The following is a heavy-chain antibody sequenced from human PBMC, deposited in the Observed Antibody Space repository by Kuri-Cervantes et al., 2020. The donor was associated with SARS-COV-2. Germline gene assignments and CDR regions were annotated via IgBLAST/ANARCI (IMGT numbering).Heavy chain of an antibody. V-gene: IGHV1-46*01. CDR3: YCAPKEGFDS. CDR1: GYTFTSYY. D-gene: IGHD2-21*01. J-gene: IGHJ4*02. CDR2: INPSGGST. Sequence: VSVKVSCKASGYTFTSYYMHWVRQAPGQGLEWMGIINPSGGSTSYAQKFQDRVTMTRDTSTSTAYMELSSLTSEDTAIYYCYCAPKEGFDSWGQGTLVTVSS.